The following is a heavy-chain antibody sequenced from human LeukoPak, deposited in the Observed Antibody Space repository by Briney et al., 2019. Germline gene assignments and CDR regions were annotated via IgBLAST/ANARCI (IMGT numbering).Heavy chain of an antibody. V-gene: IGHV3-23*01. J-gene: IGHJ4*02. CDR2: IVGSGGST. CDR3: AKYLYSSTYLGFDY. CDR1: GFTFNNYA. D-gene: IGHD6-13*01. Sequence: HPGGCLRLSCAASGFTFNNYAMTWVRQAPGKGLEWVSAIVGSGGSTSYADSVRGRFTISRDNSKNTLYLQMNSLRVEDTAVYYCAKYLYSSTYLGFDYWGQGTLVTVSS.